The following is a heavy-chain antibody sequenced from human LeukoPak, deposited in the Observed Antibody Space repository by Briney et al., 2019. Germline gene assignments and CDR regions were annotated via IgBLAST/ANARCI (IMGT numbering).Heavy chain of an antibody. Sequence: ETLSLTCTVSGGSISTSSYYWGWIRQPPGKGLEWVANIKQDGSEKYYVDSVKGRFTISRDNAKNSLYLQMNSLRAEDTAVYYCAGYASSGRRDAFDIWGQGTMVTVSS. CDR1: GGSISTSSYY. D-gene: IGHD3-22*01. CDR3: AGYASSGRRDAFDI. V-gene: IGHV3-7*01. CDR2: IKQDGSEK. J-gene: IGHJ3*02.